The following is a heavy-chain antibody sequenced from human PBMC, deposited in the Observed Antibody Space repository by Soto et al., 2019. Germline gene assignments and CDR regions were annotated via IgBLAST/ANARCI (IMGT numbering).Heavy chain of an antibody. Sequence: QVQLVQSGAEVKKPGASVKVSCKASGYTLTSYDINWVRQATGQGLEWMGWMNVHSGNTGYAQKFQGRVTMTRKTSISTACRELSRLTSVDTAVYYCARASSGRGHSGDDSDYWGQGALVTVSS. V-gene: IGHV1-8*01. CDR1: GYTLTSYD. J-gene: IGHJ4*02. CDR2: MNVHSGNT. D-gene: IGHD5-12*01. CDR3: ARASSGRGHSGDDSDY.